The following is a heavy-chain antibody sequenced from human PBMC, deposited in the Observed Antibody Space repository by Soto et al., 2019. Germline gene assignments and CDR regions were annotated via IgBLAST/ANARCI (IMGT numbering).Heavy chain of an antibody. CDR1: GYTFTSYG. V-gene: IGHV1-18*01. D-gene: IGHD6-13*01. Sequence: ASVKVSCKASGYTFTSYGISWVRPAPGQGLEWMGWISAYNGNTNYAQKLQGRVTMTTDTSTSTAYMELRSLRSDDTAVYYCARYSSSWFWFDPWGLGTLVTVSS. J-gene: IGHJ5*02. CDR3: ARYSSSWFWFDP. CDR2: ISAYNGNT.